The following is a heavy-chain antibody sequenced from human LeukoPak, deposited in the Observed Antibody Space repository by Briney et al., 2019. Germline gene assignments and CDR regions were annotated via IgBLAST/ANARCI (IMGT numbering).Heavy chain of an antibody. J-gene: IGHJ5*02. Sequence: PSETLSLTCTVSGGSISSYYWSWIRQPPGKGLEWIGYIYYSGSTNYNPSLKSRVTISVDTSTNQFSLKLSSVTAADTAVYYCARFTLNWFDPWGQGTLVTVSS. CDR3: ARFTLNWFDP. CDR2: IYYSGST. V-gene: IGHV4-59*01. CDR1: GGSISSYY.